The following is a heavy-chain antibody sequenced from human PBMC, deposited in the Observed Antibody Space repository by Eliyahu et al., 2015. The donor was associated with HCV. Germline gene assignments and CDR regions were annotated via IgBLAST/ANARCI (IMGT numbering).Heavy chain of an antibody. CDR2: ISSVSSYT. CDR1: GFIFNXYY. V-gene: IGHV3-11*06. D-gene: IGHD2-8*01. CDR3: ARDRYCTTGLCSTHFDY. J-gene: IGHJ4*02. Sequence: QVQLVESGGXLVKPGGSLRLSCAASGFIFNXYYMTWIRQAPGKGLEWVSYISSVSSYTNYADSVRGRFTISRDNAKNSLYLQMNSLRAEDTAVYYCARDRYCTTGLCSTHFDYWGQGILVTVSS.